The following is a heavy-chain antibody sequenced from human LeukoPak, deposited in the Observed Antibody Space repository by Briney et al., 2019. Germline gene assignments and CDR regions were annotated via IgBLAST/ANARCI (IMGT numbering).Heavy chain of an antibody. CDR3: ARDDFNAFDI. CDR1: GGSISSSSYY. D-gene: IGHD2-21*02. CDR2: IYYSGST. Sequence: KPSETLSLTCTVSGGSISSSSYYWGWIRQPPGKGLEWIGSIYYSGSTYHNPSLKSRVTISVDTSKNQFSLKLSSVTAADTAVYYCARDDFNAFDIWGQGTMVTVSS. J-gene: IGHJ3*02. V-gene: IGHV4-39*07.